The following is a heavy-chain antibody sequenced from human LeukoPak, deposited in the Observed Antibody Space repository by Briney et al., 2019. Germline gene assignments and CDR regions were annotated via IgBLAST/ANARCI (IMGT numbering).Heavy chain of an antibody. Sequence: GGSLRLSCAASGFTFSSYSMNWVRQAPGKGLEWVSSISSSSSYIYYADSVKGRFTISRDNAKNSLYLQMNSLRAEDTAVYCCARGAWYCSSTSCSEPHAFDIWGQGTMVTVSS. CDR1: GFTFSSYS. J-gene: IGHJ3*02. CDR2: ISSSSSYI. V-gene: IGHV3-21*01. CDR3: ARGAWYCSSTSCSEPHAFDI. D-gene: IGHD2-2*01.